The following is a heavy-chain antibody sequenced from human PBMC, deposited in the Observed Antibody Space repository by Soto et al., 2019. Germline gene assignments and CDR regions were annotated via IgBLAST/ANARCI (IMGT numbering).Heavy chain of an antibody. J-gene: IGHJ4*02. CDR1: GFTFSSYS. CDR3: ARNFDSGGYYSDY. Sequence: PGGSLRLSCATSGFTFSSYSMNWVRQAPGMGLEWVSSISSSAYTIYADSVKGRFTISRDNAKNSLFLQMTSLRVEDTAVYYCARNFDSGGYYSDYWGQGTLVTVSS. V-gene: IGHV3-21*01. CDR2: ISSSAYT. D-gene: IGHD3-22*01.